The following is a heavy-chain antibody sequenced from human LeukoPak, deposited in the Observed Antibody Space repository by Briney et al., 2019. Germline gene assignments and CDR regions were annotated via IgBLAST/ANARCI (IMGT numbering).Heavy chain of an antibody. Sequence: GASVKVSCKASGYTFTNYDINWVRQATGQGPEWMGWTNPKSGNTGYAQKFQGRVTMTRNTSISTAYMELSSLRSDDTAVYYCARDQDIVVVVAALRQREMGGFDPWGQGTLVTVSS. J-gene: IGHJ5*02. D-gene: IGHD2-15*01. V-gene: IGHV1-8*01. CDR1: GYTFTNYD. CDR3: ARDQDIVVVVAALRQREMGGFDP. CDR2: TNPKSGNT.